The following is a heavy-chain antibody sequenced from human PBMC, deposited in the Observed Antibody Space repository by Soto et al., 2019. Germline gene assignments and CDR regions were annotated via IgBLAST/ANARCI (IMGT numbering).Heavy chain of an antibody. CDR2: INHSGST. J-gene: IGHJ6*02. CDR1: GGSFSGYY. D-gene: IGHD3-3*01. V-gene: IGHV4-34*01. Sequence: PSETLCLPCAVYGGSFSGYYWSWIRQPPGKGLEWIGEINHSGSTNYNPYLKSRVTISVDTSKNQFSLKLSSVTAADTAVYYCARGPLRRGFWSGYLGFYYYGMDVWGQGTTVT. CDR3: ARGPLRRGFWSGYLGFYYYGMDV.